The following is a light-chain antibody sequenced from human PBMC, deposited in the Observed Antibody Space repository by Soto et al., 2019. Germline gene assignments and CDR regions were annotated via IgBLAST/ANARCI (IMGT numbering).Light chain of an antibody. Sequence: QSALTQPASVSGPPGQSITISCTGTSSDVGAYKFVSWYQQHPGTAPKLVIFEVTRRPSGISNRFSGSKSGNTASLTISGLQAEDEADFYCSSYTSNTTLVFGGGTKLTVL. CDR1: SSDVGAYKF. J-gene: IGLJ2*01. CDR3: SSYTSNTTLV. V-gene: IGLV2-14*01. CDR2: EVT.